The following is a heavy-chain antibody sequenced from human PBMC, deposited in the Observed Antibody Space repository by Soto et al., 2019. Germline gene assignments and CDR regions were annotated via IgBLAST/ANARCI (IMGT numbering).Heavy chain of an antibody. Sequence: QVQLQESGPGLVKPSETLSLTCTVSGGSISSYYWRWIRQPPGKGLEWIGYIYYSGSTNYNPSLKRRVTISVDTSKNQVALKLSSVTAADTAVYFCARRYGSSFDIWGQGTKVTVSS. D-gene: IGHD3-10*01. V-gene: IGHV4-59*08. CDR3: ARRYGSSFDI. J-gene: IGHJ3*02. CDR1: GGSISSYY. CDR2: IYYSGST.